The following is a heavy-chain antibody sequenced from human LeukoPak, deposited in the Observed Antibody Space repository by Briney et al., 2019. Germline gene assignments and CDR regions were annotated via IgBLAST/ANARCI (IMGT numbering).Heavy chain of an antibody. V-gene: IGHV3-23*01. D-gene: IGHD5-18*01. J-gene: IGHJ4*02. CDR3: AEGEQLWLSYYFDY. CDR1: GFTFSSYA. CDR2: ISGSGGST. Sequence: PGGSLRLSCAASGFTFSSYAMSWVRQAPGKGLEWVSAISGSGGSTYYADSVKGRFTISRDNSKNTLYLQMNSLRAEDTAVYYCAEGEQLWLSYYFDYWGQGTLVTVSS.